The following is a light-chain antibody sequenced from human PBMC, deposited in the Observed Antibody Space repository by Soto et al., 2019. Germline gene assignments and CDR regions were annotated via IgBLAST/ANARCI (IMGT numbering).Light chain of an antibody. J-gene: IGKJ2*01. V-gene: IGKV3-20*01. CDR2: GAS. CDR1: QSISSNY. Sequence: EIGLTQSPGTLSLSPGETATLSCRASQSISSNYVDWYRQKPGQAPRLLIYGASTRASGIPHRLSGSGSGTDFTLAISRLEPEAFAVCDCQHYGSSPTYTFGLGTTLEIK. CDR3: QHYGSSPTYT.